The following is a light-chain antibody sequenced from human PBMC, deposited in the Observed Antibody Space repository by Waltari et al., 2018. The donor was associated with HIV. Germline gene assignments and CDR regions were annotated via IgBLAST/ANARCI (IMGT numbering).Light chain of an antibody. Sequence: QAALPQPRSVSGSPGQSVTISCTGISSDVGAYNYVSWYQQHPGKAPKLMIYDVNKRPSGFPDRFSGSKSGNTASLTIYGLQAEDEADYYCCSYAGSYTYVFGTGTKVTVL. CDR3: CSYAGSYTYV. V-gene: IGLV2-11*01. CDR1: SSDVGAYNY. CDR2: DVN. J-gene: IGLJ1*01.